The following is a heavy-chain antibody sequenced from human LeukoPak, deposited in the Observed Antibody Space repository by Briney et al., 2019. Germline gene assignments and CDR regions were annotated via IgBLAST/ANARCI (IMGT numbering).Heavy chain of an antibody. Sequence: ASVKVSCKASGGTFSSYAISWVRQAPGQGLEWMGGIIPIFGTANYAQKFQGRVTITADESTSTAYMELSSLRSEDTAVYYCARSATYYDILTGYYTSYYYYMDVWGKGTTVTVSS. CDR2: IIPIFGTA. CDR3: ARSATYYDILTGYYTSYYYYMDV. V-gene: IGHV1-69*13. J-gene: IGHJ6*03. D-gene: IGHD3-9*01. CDR1: GGTFSSYA.